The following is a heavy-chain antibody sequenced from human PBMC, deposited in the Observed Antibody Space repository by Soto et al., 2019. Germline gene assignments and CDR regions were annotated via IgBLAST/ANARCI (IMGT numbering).Heavy chain of an antibody. CDR2: ISGSGGST. V-gene: IGHV3-23*01. Sequence: PGGSLRLSCAASGFTFRSFTMNWVRQAPGKGLEWVSAISGSGGSTYYADSVKGRFTISRDNSKNTLYLQMNSLRAEDTAVYYCAKYSKQQLHWFDPWGQGTLVTVSS. CDR3: AKYSKQQLHWFDP. CDR1: GFTFRSFT. J-gene: IGHJ5*02. D-gene: IGHD6-13*01.